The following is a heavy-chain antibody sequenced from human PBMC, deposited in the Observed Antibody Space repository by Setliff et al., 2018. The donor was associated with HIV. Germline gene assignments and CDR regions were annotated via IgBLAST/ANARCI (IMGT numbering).Heavy chain of an antibody. V-gene: IGHV5-51*01. Sequence: GESLTISCKGSGYSFTSYWIGWVRQMPGKGLEWMGIIYPGDSGTRYSQSFQGQVTISADKSISTADLQWSSLKASDTPMYYCVRRDVYKFDYWGQGTLVTVSS. CDR3: VRRDVYKFDY. J-gene: IGHJ4*02. CDR1: GYSFTSYW. D-gene: IGHD1-1*01. CDR2: IYPGDSGT.